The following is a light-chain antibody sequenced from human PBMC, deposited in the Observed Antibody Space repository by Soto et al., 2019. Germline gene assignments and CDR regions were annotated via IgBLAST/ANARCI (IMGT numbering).Light chain of an antibody. CDR1: QSVNSN. V-gene: IGKV3-15*01. CDR3: QQYNVWPIT. J-gene: IGKJ4*01. Sequence: EIVMPQAPFTLSVSPGYRATLSCRASQSVNSNLAWYQQKPVQTPNLRIYVASTRATRIPARFSGSGSGTEFTLTFSSLQPEDFAVYYCQQYNVWPITSCGGSKVKFK. CDR2: VAS.